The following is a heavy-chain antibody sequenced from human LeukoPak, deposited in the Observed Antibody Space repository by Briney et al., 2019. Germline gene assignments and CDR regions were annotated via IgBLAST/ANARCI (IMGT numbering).Heavy chain of an antibody. D-gene: IGHD3-3*01. V-gene: IGHV3-23*01. Sequence: GGSLRLSCAASGITFSSYAMSWVRQAPGKGLEWVSTISNAGAATYYADSVKGRFTISRDNSKNTLYLQMNSLRAEDAAVYYRAKDGGGLFAGRWMDVWGKGTTVTVSS. CDR3: AKDGGGLFAGRWMDV. CDR2: ISNAGAAT. J-gene: IGHJ6*04. CDR1: GITFSSYA.